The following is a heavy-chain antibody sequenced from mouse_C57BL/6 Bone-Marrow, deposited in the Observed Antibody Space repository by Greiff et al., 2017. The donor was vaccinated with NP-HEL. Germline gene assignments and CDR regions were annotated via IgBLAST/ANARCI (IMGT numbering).Heavy chain of an antibody. V-gene: IGHV14-2*01. D-gene: IGHD1-1*01. CDR2: IDPEDGDT. CDR1: GFNIKDYY. J-gene: IGHJ1*03. CDR3: ARRGMTTVVATPSWYFDV. Sequence: VQLKESGAELVKPGASVKLSCTASGFNIKDYYMHWVKQRTEQGLEWIGRIDPEDGDTKYAAKFQGKATITADTSSNTAYLQLSSLTSEDTAVYYCARRGMTTVVATPSWYFDVWGTVTTVTVSS.